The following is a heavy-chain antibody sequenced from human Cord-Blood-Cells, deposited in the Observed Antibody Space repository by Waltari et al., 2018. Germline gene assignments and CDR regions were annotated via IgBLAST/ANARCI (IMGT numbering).Heavy chain of an antibody. CDR1: GGSFSGYY. J-gene: IGHJ4*02. CDR3: ARISKGMFDY. V-gene: IGHV4-34*01. Sequence: QVQLQQWGAGLLKPSETLSLTCAVYGGSFSGYYWSWIRQPPGKGLEWIGEINHSGSTNYIPSLKSRVTISVDTSKNQFSLKLSSVTAADTAVYYCARISKGMFDYWGQGTLVTVSS. CDR2: INHSGST.